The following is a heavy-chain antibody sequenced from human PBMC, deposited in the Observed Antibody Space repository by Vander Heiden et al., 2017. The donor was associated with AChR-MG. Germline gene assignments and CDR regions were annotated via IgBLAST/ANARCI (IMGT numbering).Heavy chain of an antibody. D-gene: IGHD5-18*01. CDR2: ISTTSSYI. J-gene: IGHJ4*02. Sequence: EVQLVESGGGLVKPGGSLRLSCGTSGFTFSTYSINWVRQVPGKGLEWVSSISTTSSYIYYADSVQGRFTVSRDNAKNSVYLQMTSLRVEDTAMYYCARIVVGYSYAGHIDYWGQGTLVTVSS. V-gene: IGHV3-21*01. CDR3: ARIVVGYSYAGHIDY. CDR1: GFTFSTYS.